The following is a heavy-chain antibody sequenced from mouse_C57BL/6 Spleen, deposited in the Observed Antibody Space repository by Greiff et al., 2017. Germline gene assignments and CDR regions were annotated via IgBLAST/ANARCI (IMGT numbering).Heavy chain of an antibody. D-gene: IGHD1-1*01. J-gene: IGHJ2*01. CDR1: GYTFTSYW. V-gene: IGHV1-53*01. Sequence: QVQLQQSGTELVKPGASVKLSCKASGYTFTSYWMHWVKQRPGQGLEWIGNINPSNGGTNYNEKFKSKATLTVDKSSSTAYMQLSSLTSEDSAVYYCARSEFITPYYFDYWGQGTTLTVSS. CDR3: ARSEFITPYYFDY. CDR2: INPSNGGT.